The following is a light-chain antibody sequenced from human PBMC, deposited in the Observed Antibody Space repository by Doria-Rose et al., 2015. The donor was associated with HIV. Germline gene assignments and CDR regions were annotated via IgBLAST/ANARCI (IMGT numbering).Light chain of an antibody. V-gene: IGKV3-20*01. Sequence: TRSPGTLSLSPGERATLSCRASQRVKSSYLAWYQQKPGQAPGLLIYDASTRATGIPDRFSGSGSGTDFTLTISRLEPEDVAVYYCQQYGTSRGTFGQGTRLEIK. CDR1: QRVKSSY. CDR2: DAS. CDR3: QQYGTSRGT. J-gene: IGKJ5*01.